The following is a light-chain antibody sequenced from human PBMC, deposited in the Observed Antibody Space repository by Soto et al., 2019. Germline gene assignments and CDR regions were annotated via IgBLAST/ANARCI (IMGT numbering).Light chain of an antibody. CDR3: SSYASMRTRV. J-gene: IGLJ1*01. Sequence: QSVLTQPASVSGSPGQSITISCTGTSSDIGVYNFVSWYQQYPGKAPKLMIYEVNRRPSGVSNRFSGSKSGNTASLTISRLQAEDEADYYCSSYASMRTRVFGTGTKVTVL. CDR1: SSDIGVYNF. CDR2: EVN. V-gene: IGLV2-14*01.